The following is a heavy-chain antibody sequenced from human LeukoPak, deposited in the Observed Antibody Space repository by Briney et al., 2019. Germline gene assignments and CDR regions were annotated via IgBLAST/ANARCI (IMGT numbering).Heavy chain of an antibody. CDR2: ISGSSAEA. D-gene: IGHD6-19*01. CDR3: AKSIYTTGWYAFDY. V-gene: IGHV3-23*01. CDR1: GFTFSNYA. Sequence: GGSLRLSCAASGFTFSNYAMSWVRQAPGKGLEWVSSISGSSAEAYYADSVKGRFTISRDNSKNTLYLQMNSLGAEDTAVYYCAKSIYTTGWYAFDYWGQGTLVTVSA. J-gene: IGHJ4*02.